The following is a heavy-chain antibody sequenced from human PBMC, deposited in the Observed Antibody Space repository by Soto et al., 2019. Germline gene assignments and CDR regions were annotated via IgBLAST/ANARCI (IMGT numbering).Heavy chain of an antibody. V-gene: IGHV3-23*01. Sequence: GGSLRLSCAASGFTFSTYAMSWVRQAPGKGLDWVSVISGSAGTTYYGDSVKGRFTISRDNSKNTLYLQMNSLRAEDTARYYCXKVGHYYDGTGYYYFDYWGQGTLVTVSS. D-gene: IGHD3-22*01. CDR3: XKVGHYYDGTGYYYFDY. CDR1: GFTFSTYA. CDR2: ISGSAGTT. J-gene: IGHJ4*02.